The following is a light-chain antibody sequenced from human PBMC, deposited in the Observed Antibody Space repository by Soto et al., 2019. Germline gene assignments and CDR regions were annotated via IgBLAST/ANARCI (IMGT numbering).Light chain of an antibody. J-gene: IGKJ5*01. CDR1: QSVSPN. CDR2: AAS. Sequence: EIVMTQSPATLSVSPGERATLSCRASQSVSPNLAWYQQKPGQAPRLLIYAASTRATGIPARFSGSGSGTDFTLTISRLEPDDFATYYCQQRNSWPPITFGQGTRLENK. V-gene: IGKV3-15*01. CDR3: QQRNSWPPIT.